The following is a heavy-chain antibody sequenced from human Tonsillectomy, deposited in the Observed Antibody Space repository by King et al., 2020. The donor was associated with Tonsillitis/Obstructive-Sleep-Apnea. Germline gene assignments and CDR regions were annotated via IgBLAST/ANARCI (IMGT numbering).Heavy chain of an antibody. Sequence: VQLVESGGGLVKPGGSLRLSCAASGFPFCNSGMSWVRQAPGKGREGVGRIKSKTNGGTQDYVAPLKGRFTISRDDSKNTLYLQMNSLKTEDTAVYYCTTGRSCSSTSCPNYFDYWGQGTLVTVSS. J-gene: IGHJ4*02. CDR3: TTGRSCSSTSCPNYFDY. D-gene: IGHD2-2*01. CDR1: GFPFCNSG. CDR2: IKSKTNGGTQ. V-gene: IGHV3-15*01.